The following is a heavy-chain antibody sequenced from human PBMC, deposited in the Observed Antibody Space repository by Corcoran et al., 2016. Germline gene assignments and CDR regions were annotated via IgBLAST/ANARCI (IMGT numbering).Heavy chain of an antibody. CDR1: GYTFTVYD. V-gene: IGHV1-2*02. D-gene: IGHD3-16*01. CDR3: ARNGGGLDF. Sequence: VQLVQSGAEVKEPEASVKVSCKASGYTFTVYDIYWVRQAPGQGLEWVAWIHPNSGDTNYAQKFQGRVTMTRDTSLNTGYMGLRRLRSDDTAVYYCARNGGGLDFCGQGTTFTVSS. CDR2: IHPNSGDT. J-gene: IGHJ6*02.